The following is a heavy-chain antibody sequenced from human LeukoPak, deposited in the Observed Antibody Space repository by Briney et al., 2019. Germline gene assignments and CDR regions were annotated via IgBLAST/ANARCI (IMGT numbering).Heavy chain of an antibody. V-gene: IGHV3-23*01. CDR3: AAGYTTGWYVRYFDY. Sequence: PGASLRLSCVASGFTLSNYAMSWVRQAPGKGLEWVSSISGSGGSTYQAENVKGRFTISRDNSKNTLYLQMNSLRDEDTAIYYCAAGYTTGWYVRYFDYWGQGTLATVSS. D-gene: IGHD6-19*01. CDR1: GFTLSNYA. J-gene: IGHJ4*02. CDR2: ISGSGGST.